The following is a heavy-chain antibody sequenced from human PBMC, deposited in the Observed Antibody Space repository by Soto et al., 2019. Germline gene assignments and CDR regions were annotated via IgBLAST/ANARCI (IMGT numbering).Heavy chain of an antibody. D-gene: IGHD4-17*01. CDR3: ATWGTTVTRRFDY. V-gene: IGHV1-69*13. J-gene: IGHJ4*02. CDR2: ITPIFDTT. CDR1: GGGFSTYA. Sequence: SVKVSCKASGGGFSTYAITWVRQAPGQGLEWMGGITPIFDTTNYAQKFQGRVTITADESTTTVHMELTSLTSEDTAVYYCATWGTTVTRRFDYWGQGTLVTVSS.